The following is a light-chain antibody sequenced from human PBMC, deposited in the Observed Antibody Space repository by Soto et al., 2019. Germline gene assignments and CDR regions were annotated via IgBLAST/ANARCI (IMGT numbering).Light chain of an antibody. CDR3: SSYTSSSTLL. CDR2: DVS. Sequence: QSALTQPASVSGSPGQSITISCTGTSSDVGGYNYVSWYQQPPGKAPKLMIFDVSNRPSGVSNRFSGSKSGNTASLTISGLQAEDEADYYCSSYTSSSTLLFGTGTKLTVL. J-gene: IGLJ1*01. CDR1: SSDVGGYNY. V-gene: IGLV2-14*01.